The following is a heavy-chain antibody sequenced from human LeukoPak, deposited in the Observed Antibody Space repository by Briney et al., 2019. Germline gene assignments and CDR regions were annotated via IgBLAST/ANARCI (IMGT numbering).Heavy chain of an antibody. CDR1: GGTFSSYA. CDR3: AREGATVTVY. J-gene: IGHJ4*02. V-gene: IGHV1-46*01. CDR2: INPSGGST. D-gene: IGHD4-11*01. Sequence: ASVKVSCKASGGTFSSYAISWVRQAPGQGLEWMGIINPSGGSTSYAQKFQGRVTMTRDTSTSTVYMELSSLRSEDTAVYYCAREGATVTVYWGQGTLVTVSS.